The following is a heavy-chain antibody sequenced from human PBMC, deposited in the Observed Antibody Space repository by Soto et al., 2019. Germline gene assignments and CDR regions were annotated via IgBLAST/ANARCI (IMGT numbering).Heavy chain of an antibody. CDR1: GYSFTSYW. CDR3: ARGVTRLELLWADDAFDI. V-gene: IGHV5-51*01. D-gene: IGHD3-10*01. CDR2: IYPGDSDT. J-gene: IGHJ3*02. Sequence: GESLKISCKGSGYSFTSYWIGWVRQMPGKGLEWMGIIYPGDSDTRYSPSFQGQVTISADKSISTAYLQWSSLKASDTAMYYCARGVTRLELLWADDAFDIWGQGTMVTVSS.